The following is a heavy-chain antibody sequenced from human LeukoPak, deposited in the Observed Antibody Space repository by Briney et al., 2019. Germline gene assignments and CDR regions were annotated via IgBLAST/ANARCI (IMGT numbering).Heavy chain of an antibody. CDR3: ARDASSSMYYFDY. Sequence: GGSLRLSCAASGFTFSSYGMHWVRQAPGKGLEWVAVIWHDGNNKYYADSVKGRFTISRDNSKNTLHLQMNSLRAEDTAVYHCARDASSSMYYFDYWGQGTLVTVSS. J-gene: IGHJ4*02. V-gene: IGHV3-33*01. CDR1: GFTFSSYG. D-gene: IGHD6-6*01. CDR2: IWHDGNNK.